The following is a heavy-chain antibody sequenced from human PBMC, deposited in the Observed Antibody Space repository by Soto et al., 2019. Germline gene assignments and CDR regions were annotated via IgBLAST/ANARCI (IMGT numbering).Heavy chain of an antibody. CDR3: ARGGAVVVPGAVDRHNWFDP. CDR2: VIPILGMA. V-gene: IGHV1-69*02. CDR1: GGTFSSYS. J-gene: IGHJ5*02. Sequence: QVQLVQSGAEVKKPGSSVKVSCEASGGTFSSYSFSWVRKAPGQGLEWMGRVIPILGMANYAQKFQGRVTITADKSTSTVYMELSILRSEDTAVYYCARGGAVVVPGAVDRHNWFDPWGQGTLVTVSS. D-gene: IGHD2-2*01.